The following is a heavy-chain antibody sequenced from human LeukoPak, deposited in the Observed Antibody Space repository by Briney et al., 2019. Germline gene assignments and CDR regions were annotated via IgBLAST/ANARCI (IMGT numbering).Heavy chain of an antibody. Sequence: GESLKISCKDSGSTFTSHWIGWVRQMPGKGLEWMGVIYPADSATTYSPSFQGQVTISADKSISTAYLQWSSLKASDTAMYYCATPTTGCSSTSCYLLFWGQGTLVTVSS. CDR1: GSTFTSHW. CDR3: ATPTTGCSSTSCYLLF. CDR2: IYPADSAT. V-gene: IGHV5-51*01. J-gene: IGHJ4*02. D-gene: IGHD2-2*01.